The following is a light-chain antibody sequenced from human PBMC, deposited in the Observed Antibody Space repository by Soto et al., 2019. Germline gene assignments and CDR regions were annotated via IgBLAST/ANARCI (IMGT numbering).Light chain of an antibody. J-gene: IGKJ1*01. CDR3: QHYNSYSEA. V-gene: IGKV1-5*03. Sequence: DIRMTQSPSTLSGSVGDRVTITCRASQTISSWLAWYQQKPGKAPKLRIYKASTLKSGVPSRFSGSGSVTEFTLTISSLQPDEFTTYYCQHYNSYSEAFGQGTKVELK. CDR1: QTISSW. CDR2: KAS.